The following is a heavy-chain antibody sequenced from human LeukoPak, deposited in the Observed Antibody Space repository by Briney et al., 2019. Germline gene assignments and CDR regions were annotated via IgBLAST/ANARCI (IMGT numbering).Heavy chain of an antibody. CDR3: ARVRTQGALDY. V-gene: IGHV4-34*01. CDR1: GGSFSGYY. D-gene: IGHD1-26*01. Sequence: SETLSLTCAVYGGSFSGYYRSWIRQPPGKGLEWIGEINHSGSTNYNPSLKSRVTISVDTSKNQFSLKLSSVTAADTAVYYCARVRTQGALDYWGQGTLVTVSS. CDR2: INHSGST. J-gene: IGHJ4*02.